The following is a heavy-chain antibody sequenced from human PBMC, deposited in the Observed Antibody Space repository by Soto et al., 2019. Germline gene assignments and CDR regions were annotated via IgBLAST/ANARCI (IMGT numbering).Heavy chain of an antibody. CDR3: ARGRYGDY. CDR2: ISAHNGNT. Sequence: QVHLVQSGAEVKKSGASVKVSCKGSGYAFTTYGITWVRQAPGQGLEWMGWISAHNGNTNYAQKLQGRVTVTRDTSTRTAYMALRSLRSDDTAVYYCARGRYGDYWGQGALVTVSS. D-gene: IGHD1-1*01. J-gene: IGHJ4*02. CDR1: GYAFTTYG. V-gene: IGHV1-18*01.